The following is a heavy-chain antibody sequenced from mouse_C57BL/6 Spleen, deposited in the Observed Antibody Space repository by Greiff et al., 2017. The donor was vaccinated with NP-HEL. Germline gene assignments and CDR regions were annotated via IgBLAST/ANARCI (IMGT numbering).Heavy chain of an antibody. V-gene: IGHV1-52*01. CDR3: ASRYYGIFDY. Sequence: QVQLKQPGAELVRPGSSVKLSCKASGYTFTSYWMHWVKQRPIQGLEWIGNIDPSDSETHYNQKFKDKATLTVDKSSSTAYMQLSSLTSEDSAVYYCASRYYGIFDYWGQGTTLTVSS. CDR1: GYTFTSYW. D-gene: IGHD1-2*01. CDR2: IDPSDSET. J-gene: IGHJ2*01.